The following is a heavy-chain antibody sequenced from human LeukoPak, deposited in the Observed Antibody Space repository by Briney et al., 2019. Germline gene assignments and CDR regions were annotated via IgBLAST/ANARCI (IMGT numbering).Heavy chain of an antibody. CDR1: GGSISSGSYY. V-gene: IGHV4-61*02. D-gene: IGHD2-2*02. CDR2: IYTSGST. Sequence: SETLSLTCTVSGGSISSGSYYWSWIRQPAGKGLEWTGRIYTSGSTNYNPSLKSRVTISVDTSKNQFSLKLSSVTAADTAVYYCAREIVVVPAAIGVSYYYYYMDVWGKGTTVTVSS. J-gene: IGHJ6*03. CDR3: AREIVVVPAAIGVSYYYYYMDV.